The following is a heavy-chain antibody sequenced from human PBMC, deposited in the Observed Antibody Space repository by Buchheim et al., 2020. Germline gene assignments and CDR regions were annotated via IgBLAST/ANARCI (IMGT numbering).Heavy chain of an antibody. J-gene: IGHJ4*02. D-gene: IGHD1-26*01. CDR2: INHSGST. V-gene: IGHV4-34*01. CDR1: GGSFSGYY. CDR3: ARGWSGSY. Sequence: QVQLQQWGAGLLKPSETLSLTCAVYGGSFSGYYWSWIRQPPGKGLEWIGDINHSGSTNYTPALKSRVTISVDPSTNQSYLNLGSVTAADTAVYYCARGWSGSYWGQGTL.